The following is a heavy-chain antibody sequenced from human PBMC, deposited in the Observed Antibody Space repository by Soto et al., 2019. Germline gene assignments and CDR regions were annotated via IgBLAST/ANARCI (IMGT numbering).Heavy chain of an antibody. CDR2: IYPGDSDT. CDR1: GYTFSSYW. Sequence: GESLKISCKGSGYTFSSYWIGWVRQMPGKGPEWMGIIYPGDSDTRYSPSFQGQVTISADKSISTAYLQWSSLKASDTAMYYCARHIMDSGSSYFDYWGQGTLVTVSS. V-gene: IGHV5-51*01. CDR3: ARHIMDSGSSYFDY. D-gene: IGHD3-10*01. J-gene: IGHJ4*02.